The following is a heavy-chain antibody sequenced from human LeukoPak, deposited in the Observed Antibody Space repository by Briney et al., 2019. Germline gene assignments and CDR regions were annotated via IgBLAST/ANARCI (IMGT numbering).Heavy chain of an antibody. J-gene: IGHJ4*02. CDR1: GYTLTELS. CDR2: INPNSGGT. Sequence: ASVKVSCKVSGYTLTELSMHWVRQAPGQGLEWMGRINPNSGGTKYAQKFQNRVTMTSDTSVSTAYMELNGLRSDDTAIYYCTRSWIQLWTPDFDHWGQGTLVTVSS. D-gene: IGHD5-18*01. CDR3: TRSWIQLWTPDFDH. V-gene: IGHV1-2*06.